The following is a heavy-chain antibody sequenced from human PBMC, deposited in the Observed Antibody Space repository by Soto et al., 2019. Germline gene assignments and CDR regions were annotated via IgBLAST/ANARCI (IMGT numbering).Heavy chain of an antibody. CDR1: GGTFSSYA. D-gene: IGHD1-26*01. Sequence: SVKVSCKASGGTFSSYAISWVRQAPGQGLEWMGGIIPIFGTANYAQKFQGRVTITADESTSTAYMELSSLRSEDTAVYYCAIVREEPSGSYWGIRPGPEFDPWGQGTLVTVSS. CDR3: AIVREEPSGSYWGIRPGPEFDP. V-gene: IGHV1-69*13. CDR2: IIPIFGTA. J-gene: IGHJ5*02.